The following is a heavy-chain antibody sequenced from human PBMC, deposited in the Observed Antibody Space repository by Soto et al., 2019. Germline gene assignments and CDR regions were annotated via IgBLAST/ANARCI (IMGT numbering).Heavy chain of an antibody. V-gene: IGHV1-69*13. CDR3: ARGDYVWGSYRYNWFDP. CDR1: GGTFSSYA. D-gene: IGHD3-16*02. J-gene: IGHJ5*02. CDR2: IIPIFGTA. Sequence: SVKVSCKASGGTFSSYAISWVRQAPGQGLEWMGGIIPIFGTANYAQKFQGRVTITADESTSTAYMELSSLRSEDTAVYYCARGDYVWGSYRYNWFDPWGQGTLVTVSS.